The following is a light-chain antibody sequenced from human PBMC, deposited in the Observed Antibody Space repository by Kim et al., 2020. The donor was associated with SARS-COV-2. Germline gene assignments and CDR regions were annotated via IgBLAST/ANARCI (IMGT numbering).Light chain of an antibody. CDR1: QSVGTD. Sequence: SVSPGERATLSCRASQSVGTDLAWYQQKSGQAPRLLIYGASTRASGIPARFSGSGSGTEFTLTISSLQSEDSVVYYCQEYNSWWAFGQGTKVDIK. CDR2: GAS. J-gene: IGKJ1*01. CDR3: QEYNSWWA. V-gene: IGKV3-15*01.